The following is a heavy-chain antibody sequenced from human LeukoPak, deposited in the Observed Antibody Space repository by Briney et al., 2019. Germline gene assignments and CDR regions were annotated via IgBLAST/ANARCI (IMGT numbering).Heavy chain of an antibody. Sequence: GALRLSCAVSGFTFSSYAMSWVRQAPGKGLEWVSSISSSSSYIYYADSVKGRFTISRDNAKNSLYLQMNSLRAEDTAVYYCASLIAVATPRDWFDPWGQGTLVTVSS. CDR2: ISSSSSYI. CDR1: GFTFSSYA. J-gene: IGHJ5*02. D-gene: IGHD6-19*01. CDR3: ASLIAVATPRDWFDP. V-gene: IGHV3-21*01.